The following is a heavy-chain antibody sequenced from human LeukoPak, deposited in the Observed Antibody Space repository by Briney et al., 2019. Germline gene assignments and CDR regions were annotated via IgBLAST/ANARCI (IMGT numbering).Heavy chain of an antibody. CDR1: GFTFGDYA. Sequence: GGSLRLSCTASGFTFGDYAMSWVRQAPGKGLEWVGFIRSKAYGGTTEYAASVKGRFTISRDDSKSIAYQQMNSLKTEDTAVYFCSRDQTPYYWGQGTLVTVSS. CDR2: IRSKAYGGTT. J-gene: IGHJ4*02. CDR3: SRDQTPYY. V-gene: IGHV3-49*04.